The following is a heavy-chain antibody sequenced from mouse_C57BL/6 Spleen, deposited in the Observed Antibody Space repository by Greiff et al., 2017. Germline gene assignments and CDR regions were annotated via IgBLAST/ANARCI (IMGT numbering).Heavy chain of an antibody. D-gene: IGHD2-4*01. Sequence: DVKLVESGAELVRPGASVTLSCTASGFTIKDDYMHWVKQRPEQGLEWIGWIDPENGDTEYASKFQGKATITADTSANTAYLQLSRLTSEDTAVYYGTTEVGRLRRVLYAMDYWGQGTSVTVSS. J-gene: IGHJ4*01. CDR1: GFTIKDDY. V-gene: IGHV14-4*01. CDR3: TTEVGRLRRVLYAMDY. CDR2: IDPENGDT.